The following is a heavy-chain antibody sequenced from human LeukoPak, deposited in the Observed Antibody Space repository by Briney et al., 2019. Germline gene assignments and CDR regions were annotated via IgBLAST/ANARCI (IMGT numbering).Heavy chain of an antibody. J-gene: IGHJ5*02. CDR2: INRDGSST. D-gene: IGHD2-15*01. CDR3: ARAGGYCSGGSCYESWFDP. Sequence: GGSLRLSCAASGFTFSSYWMHWVRQAPGKGLVWVSRINRDGSSTSYADSVKGRFTISRDNAKNTLYLQMNSLRAEDTAVYYCARAGGYCSGGSCYESWFDPWGQGTLVTVSS. V-gene: IGHV3-74*01. CDR1: GFTFSSYW.